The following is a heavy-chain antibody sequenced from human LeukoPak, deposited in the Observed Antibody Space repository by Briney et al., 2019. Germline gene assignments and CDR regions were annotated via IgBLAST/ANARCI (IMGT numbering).Heavy chain of an antibody. D-gene: IGHD4-17*01. CDR3: ARAPLFYGDSEGYFDL. J-gene: IGHJ2*01. V-gene: IGHV4-59*08. CDR1: GGSISSYY. CDR2: IYSSGST. Sequence: SETLSLTCTVSGGSISSYYWRWIRQPPGKGLEWIGYIYSSGSTNYNPSLKGRVTISVDTSKNQFSLKLSSVTAADTAVYYCARAPLFYGDSEGYFDLWGRGTLVTVSS.